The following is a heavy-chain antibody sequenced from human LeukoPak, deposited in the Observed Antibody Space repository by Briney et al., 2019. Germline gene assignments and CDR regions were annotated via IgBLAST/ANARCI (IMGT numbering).Heavy chain of an antibody. CDR2: IWYDGSNK. CDR1: GFTFSSYG. V-gene: IGHV3-33*06. D-gene: IGHD6-13*01. CDR3: AKDLGYSSSGVVY. J-gene: IGHJ4*02. Sequence: GGSLRLSCAASGFTFSSYGMHWVRQAPGKGLEWVAVIWYDGSNKYYADSVKGRFTISRDNSKNTLYLQMNSLRAEDTAVYYWAKDLGYSSSGVVYWGQGTLVTVSS.